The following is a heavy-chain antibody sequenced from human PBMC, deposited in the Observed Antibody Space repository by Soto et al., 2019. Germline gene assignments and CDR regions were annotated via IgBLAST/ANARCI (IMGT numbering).Heavy chain of an antibody. CDR1: GFTFSSYA. Sequence: EVPLLESGGGLVQPGGSLRLSCAASGFTFSSYAMSWVRQAPGKGLEWVSAISGSGGSTYYADSVKGRFTISRDNSKNTLYLQMNSLRAEDTAVYYCARGPWGDYEGGFDPWGQGTLVTVSS. CDR2: ISGSGGST. CDR3: ARGPWGDYEGGFDP. V-gene: IGHV3-23*01. J-gene: IGHJ5*02. D-gene: IGHD4-17*01.